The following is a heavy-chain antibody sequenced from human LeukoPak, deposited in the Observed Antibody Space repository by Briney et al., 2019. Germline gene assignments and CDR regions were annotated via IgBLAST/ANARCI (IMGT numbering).Heavy chain of an antibody. J-gene: IGHJ5*02. CDR1: GGSISSGGYY. CDR3: ARVRRITMIVDL. V-gene: IGHV4-31*03. Sequence: PSQTLSLSCTVSGGSISSGGYYWSWIRQHPGKGLEWIGYIYYSGSTYYNPSLKSRVTISVDTSKNQFSLKLSPVTAADTAVYYCARVRRITMIVDLWGQGTLVTVSS. CDR2: IYYSGST. D-gene: IGHD3-22*01.